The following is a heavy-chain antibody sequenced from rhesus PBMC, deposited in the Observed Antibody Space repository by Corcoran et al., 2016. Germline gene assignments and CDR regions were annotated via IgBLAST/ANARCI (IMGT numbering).Heavy chain of an antibody. Sequence: EVQLLESGGGLVQPGGSLRHPCAASGFTLSSYDMSWGRRPPGKGLEWISYIRYSGNTIYYADSVKGRFTISKDNAKYSLSLQMSSLRAEDTAVYYCTRGRLSYDYWGQGVLVTVSS. J-gene: IGHJ4*01. CDR1: GFTLSSYD. D-gene: IGHD3-22*01. CDR3: TRGRLSYDY. CDR2: IRYSGNTI. V-gene: IGHV3-136*01.